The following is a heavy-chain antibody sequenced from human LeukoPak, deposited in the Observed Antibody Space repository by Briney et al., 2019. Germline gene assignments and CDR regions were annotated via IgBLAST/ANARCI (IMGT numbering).Heavy chain of an antibody. J-gene: IGHJ1*01. CDR3: ARDPGSSWYVAEYFQH. CDR2: ISAYNGNT. D-gene: IGHD6-13*01. Sequence: ASVKVSCKASGYTFTSYGISWVRQAPGQGLEWMGWISAYNGNTHYAQKLQGRVTMTTDTSTSTAYMELRSLRSDDTAVYYCARDPGSSWYVAEYFQHWGQGTLVTVSS. V-gene: IGHV1-18*04. CDR1: GYTFTSYG.